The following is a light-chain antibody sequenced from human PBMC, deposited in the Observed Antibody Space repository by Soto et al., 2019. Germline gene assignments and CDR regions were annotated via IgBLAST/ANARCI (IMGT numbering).Light chain of an antibody. Sequence: EIVMTQSPVTLSVSPGERATLSCRASQSVSNKLASYQQRPGQAPRLLIFGASTRANGIPARFSGSGSGTKFTLSISSLQSEECAVYYCQQYNYWPPWTFGQGTKVEI. J-gene: IGKJ1*01. CDR1: QSVSNK. CDR3: QQYNYWPPWT. CDR2: GAS. V-gene: IGKV3-15*01.